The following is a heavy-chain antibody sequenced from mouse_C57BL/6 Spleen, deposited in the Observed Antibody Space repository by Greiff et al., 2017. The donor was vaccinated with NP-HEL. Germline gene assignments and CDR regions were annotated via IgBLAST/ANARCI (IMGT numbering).Heavy chain of an antibody. J-gene: IGHJ4*01. CDR1: GYTFTSYG. V-gene: IGHV14-2*01. CDR3: ARGNYVAMDY. D-gene: IGHD2-1*01. Sequence: EVQLQQSGAELARPGASVKLSCKASGYTFTSYGISWVKQRTGQGLEWIGRIDPEDGETKYAPKFQGKATITADTSSNTAYLQLSSLTSEDTAVYYCARGNYVAMDYWGQGTSVTVSS. CDR2: IDPEDGET.